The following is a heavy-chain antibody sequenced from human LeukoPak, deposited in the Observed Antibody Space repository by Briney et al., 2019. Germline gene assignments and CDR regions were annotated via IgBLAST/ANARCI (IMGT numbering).Heavy chain of an antibody. J-gene: IGHJ4*02. Sequence: SETLSLTCTVSGGSISSGGYYWSWIRQHPGKGLEWIGYIYYIGSTYYNPSLKSRVTISVDTSKNQFSLKLSSVTAADTAVYYCARGDIVVVPAAATSYYFDYWGQGTLVTVSS. V-gene: IGHV4-31*03. CDR1: GGSISSGGYY. CDR3: ARGDIVVVPAAATSYYFDY. CDR2: IYYIGST. D-gene: IGHD2-2*01.